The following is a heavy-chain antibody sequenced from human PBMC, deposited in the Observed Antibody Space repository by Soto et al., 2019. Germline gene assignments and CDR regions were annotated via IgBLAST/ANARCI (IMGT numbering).Heavy chain of an antibody. Sequence: GGSLRLSCGASGFDFSSYSITWVRQAPGKGLEYVSGITRSADLSFYADSVRGRFTVSRDNFKNTAYLEMNNLRVEDTAVYYCAKWSGFGDLWGQGTLVTVSS. CDR2: ITRSADLS. J-gene: IGHJ4*02. CDR3: AKWSGFGDL. CDR1: GFDFSSYS. D-gene: IGHD3-10*01. V-gene: IGHV3-23*01.